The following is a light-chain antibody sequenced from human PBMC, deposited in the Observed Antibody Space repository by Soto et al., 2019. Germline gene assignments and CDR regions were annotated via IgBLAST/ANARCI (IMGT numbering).Light chain of an antibody. V-gene: IGKV1-5*03. J-gene: IGKJ2*01. CDR3: QQYNSYPYT. CDR2: KAS. CDR1: QSISSW. Sequence: DIQLTQAPSTLSASVGDRVTITCRASQSISSWLAWYQQKPGKAPKLLIYKASSLESGVPSRFSGSGSGTEFTLTISSLQPDDFATYYCQQYNSYPYTFGQGTKLEIK.